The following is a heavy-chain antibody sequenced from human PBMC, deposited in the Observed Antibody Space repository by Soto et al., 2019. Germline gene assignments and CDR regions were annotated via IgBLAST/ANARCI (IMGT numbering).Heavy chain of an antibody. V-gene: IGHV2-5*01. CDR3: AHSRGTYYDILTGYPRPWFDP. J-gene: IGHJ5*02. Sequence: SGPTLVNPTQTLTLTCTFSGFSLSTSGVGVGWIRQPPGKALEWLALIYWNDDKRYSPSLKSRLTITKDTSKNQVVLTMTDMDPVDTATYYCAHSRGTYYDILTGYPRPWFDPRGQGTLVTVSS. CDR2: IYWNDDK. CDR1: GFSLSTSGVG. D-gene: IGHD3-9*01.